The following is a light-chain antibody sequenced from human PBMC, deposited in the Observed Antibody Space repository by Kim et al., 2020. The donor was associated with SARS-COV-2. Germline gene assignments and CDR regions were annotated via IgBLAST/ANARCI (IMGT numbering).Light chain of an antibody. CDR2: QDT. CDR3: QAWDSNTYGI. CDR1: KLGDKY. J-gene: IGLJ2*01. Sequence: SYELTQPPSVSVSPGQTASITCSGDKLGDKYACWYQQKPGQSPVLVIYQDTKRPSGIPERFSGSNSGNTATLTISGTQAMDEADYYCQAWDSNTYGIFGGGTQLTVL. V-gene: IGLV3-1*01.